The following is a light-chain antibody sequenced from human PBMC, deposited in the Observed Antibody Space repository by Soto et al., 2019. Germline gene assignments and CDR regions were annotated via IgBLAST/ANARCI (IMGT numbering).Light chain of an antibody. CDR1: SSNIGAGYD. Sequence: QSVLTQPPSVSGAPGQKVIISCTGSSSNIGAGYDVHWYQQLPGTAPKLLIYGNSNRPSGVPDRLSGSKSGTSASLAITGXXXXXXXXYYCQSYDSSLSAAVFGGGTKLTV. J-gene: IGLJ2*01. V-gene: IGLV1-40*01. CDR3: QSYDSSLSAAV. CDR2: GNS.